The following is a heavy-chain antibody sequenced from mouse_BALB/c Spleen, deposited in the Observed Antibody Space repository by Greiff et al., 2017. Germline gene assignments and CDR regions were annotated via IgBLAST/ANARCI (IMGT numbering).Heavy chain of an antibody. Sequence: QVQLKQPGAELVKPGAPVKLSCKASGYTFTSYWMNWVKQRPGRGLEWIGRIDPSDSETHYNQKFKDKATLTVDKSSSTAYIQLSSLTSEDSAVYYCARDDGNYVIAYWGQGTLVTVSA. CDR1: GYTFTSYW. CDR2: IDPSDSET. D-gene: IGHD2-3*01. V-gene: IGHV1-69*02. J-gene: IGHJ3*01. CDR3: ARDDGNYVIAY.